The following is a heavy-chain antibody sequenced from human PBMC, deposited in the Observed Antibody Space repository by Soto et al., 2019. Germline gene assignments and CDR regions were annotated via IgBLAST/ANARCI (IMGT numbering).Heavy chain of an antibody. Sequence: ASVKVSCKVSGYTLTELSMHWVRQAPGKGLEWMGGFDPEDGETIYAEKFQGRVTMTEDTSTDTAYMEQSSLRSEDTAVYYCAPGGSYYAFDIWGQGTMVTVSS. CDR2: FDPEDGET. J-gene: IGHJ3*02. V-gene: IGHV1-24*01. CDR3: APGGSYYAFDI. CDR1: GYTLTELS. D-gene: IGHD3-10*01.